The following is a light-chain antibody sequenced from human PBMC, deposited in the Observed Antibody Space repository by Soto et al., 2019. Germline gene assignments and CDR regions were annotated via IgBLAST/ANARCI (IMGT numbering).Light chain of an antibody. CDR2: YAS. CDR1: HSVSNN. Sequence: EILMTQSPATLSVSPGERATLSCRASHSVSNNLAWYQQKPGQAPRLIYYASTRATGIPARFSGSGSGTEFTLTISSLQSEDFALYYCQQYNDWPPITFGQGTRLEVK. CDR3: QQYNDWPPIT. J-gene: IGKJ5*01. V-gene: IGKV3-15*01.